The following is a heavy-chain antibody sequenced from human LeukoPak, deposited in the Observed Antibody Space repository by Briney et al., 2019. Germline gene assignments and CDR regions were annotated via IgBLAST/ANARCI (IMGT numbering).Heavy chain of an antibody. CDR3: ARLYCGGDCYSGSFDY. CDR2: IYYSGST. D-gene: IGHD2-21*02. CDR1: GGSISSSSNY. J-gene: IGHJ4*02. V-gene: IGHV4-39*01. Sequence: SETLSLTCIVSGGSISSSSNYWGWIRQPPGKGLQWIGSIYYSGSTCYNPPLKSRVTISVDTSKNQFSLKLSSVTAADTAVYYCARLYCGGDCYSGSFDYWGQGTLVTVSS.